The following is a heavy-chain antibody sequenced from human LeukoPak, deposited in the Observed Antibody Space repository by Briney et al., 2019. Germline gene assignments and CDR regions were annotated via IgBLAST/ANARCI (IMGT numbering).Heavy chain of an antibody. D-gene: IGHD3-10*01. V-gene: IGHV5-51*01. J-gene: IGHJ2*01. CDR3: ARHSGAYYYGSGRKNWYFDL. Sequence: GESLKISCKGSGYSFTSYWIGWVRQMPGKGLEWMGIIYPGDSDTRYSPSFQGQVTISADKSISTAYLQWSSLKASDTAMYYCARHSGAYYYGSGRKNWYFDLWGRGTLVTVSS. CDR1: GYSFTSYW. CDR2: IYPGDSDT.